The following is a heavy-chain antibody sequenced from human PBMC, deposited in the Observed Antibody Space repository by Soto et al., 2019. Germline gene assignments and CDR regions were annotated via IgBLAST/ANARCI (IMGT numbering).Heavy chain of an antibody. CDR2: ISYDGSNK. D-gene: IGHD6-13*01. J-gene: IGHJ4*02. V-gene: IGHV3-30*18. Sequence: GGSLRLSCAASGFTFSSYGMHWVRQAPGKGLEWVAVISYDGSNKYYADSVKGRFTISRVNSKNTLYLQMNSLRAEDTAVYYCAKDLAAGMGAFDYWGQGTLVTVSS. CDR3: AKDLAAGMGAFDY. CDR1: GFTFSSYG.